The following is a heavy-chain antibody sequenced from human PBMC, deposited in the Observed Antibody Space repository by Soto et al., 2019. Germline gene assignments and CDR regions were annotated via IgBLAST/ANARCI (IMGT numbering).Heavy chain of an antibody. D-gene: IGHD6-13*01. J-gene: IGHJ4*02. CDR1: GFIFSSYG. CDR2: ISYDGSKK. CDR3: AKRVAAAGHLDH. V-gene: IGHV3-30*18. Sequence: QVQLVESGGGVVQPGRSLRLSCAASGFIFSSYGMHWVRQAPGKGLEWVAVISYDGSKKNYVDSVKGRFTISRDNSKNPVDLQMNSLRPEDTAVYYCAKRVAAAGHLDHWGQGTLVTVSS.